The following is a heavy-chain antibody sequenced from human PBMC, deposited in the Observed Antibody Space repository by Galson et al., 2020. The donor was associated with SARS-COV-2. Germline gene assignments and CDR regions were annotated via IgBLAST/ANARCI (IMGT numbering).Heavy chain of an antibody. D-gene: IGHD1-26*01. V-gene: IGHV4-30-2*01. CDR1: GGSVSGGAFS. Sequence: PSEILSLTCAVSGGSVSGGAFSWSWFRHPPGKGLEWIGYIYDSANTYYSPSLKSRVSISVDRSKNQFSLNLSSVTAADTAVYYCARGQQTELLTPFDFWGQGRLVTVSS. J-gene: IGHJ4*02. CDR3: ARGQQTELLTPFDF. CDR2: IYDSANT.